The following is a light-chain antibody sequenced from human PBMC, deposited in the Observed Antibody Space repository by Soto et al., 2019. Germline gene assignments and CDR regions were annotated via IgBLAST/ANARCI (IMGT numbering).Light chain of an antibody. Sequence: QSALTTPASVSGSPGQSITISCTGTSSDIGGYNYVSWYQQHPGKAPKLMIYDVTHRPSGVSNRFSGSKSGNTASLTISGLQAEDEADYYCGSFSRTKSMVFGGGTKLTVL. J-gene: IGLJ2*01. CDR1: SSDIGGYNY. CDR2: DVT. CDR3: GSFSRTKSMV. V-gene: IGLV2-14*03.